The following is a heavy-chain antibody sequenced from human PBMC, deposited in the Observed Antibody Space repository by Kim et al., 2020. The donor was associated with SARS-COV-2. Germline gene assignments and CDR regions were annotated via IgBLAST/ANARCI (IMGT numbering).Heavy chain of an antibody. CDR3: ASRSTGYVWDEFDY. J-gene: IGHJ4*02. V-gene: IGHV3-74*01. CDR2: VNSDGSST. Sequence: GGSLRLSCVASGFTFSSYWMHWVRQAPGKGLVWVSRVNSDGSSTSYADSVKGRFTISRDNARNTLYLQMNSLRAEDTAVYYCASRSTGYVWDEFDYWGQG. CDR1: GFTFSSYW. D-gene: IGHD3-16*01.